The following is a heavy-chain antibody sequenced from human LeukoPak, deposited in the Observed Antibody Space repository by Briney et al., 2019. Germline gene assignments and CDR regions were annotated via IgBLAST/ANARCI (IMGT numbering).Heavy chain of an antibody. V-gene: IGHV1-69*04. CDR3: ARLNGGDILTGFYLTLDY. CDR2: IIPILGIA. J-gene: IGHJ4*02. CDR1: GGTFSSYA. Sequence: SVKVSCKASGGTFSSYAISWVRQAPGQGLEWMGRIIPILGIANYAQKFQGRVTITADKSTSTAYMELSSLRSEDTAVYYCARLNGGDILTGFYLTLDYWGQGTLVTVSS. D-gene: IGHD3-9*01.